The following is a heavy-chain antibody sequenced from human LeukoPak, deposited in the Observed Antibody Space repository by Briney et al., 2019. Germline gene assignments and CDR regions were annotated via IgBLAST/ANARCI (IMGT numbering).Heavy chain of an antibody. CDR1: GYTFTGYY. J-gene: IGHJ4*02. CDR3: ARVDNWNYDFDY. D-gene: IGHD1-7*01. V-gene: IGHV1-2*02. CDR2: VNPNSGGT. Sequence: ASVKVSCKASGYTFTGYYMHWVRQAPGQGLEWMGWVNPNSGGTNYAQKFQGRVTMTRDTSISTAYMELSRLRSDDTAVYYCARVDNWNYDFDYWGQGTLVTVSS.